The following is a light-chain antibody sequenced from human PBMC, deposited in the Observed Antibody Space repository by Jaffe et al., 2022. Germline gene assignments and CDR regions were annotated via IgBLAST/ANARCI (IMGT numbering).Light chain of an antibody. V-gene: IGLV1-47*01. CDR2: RSD. CDR3: ATWDDSLSGYV. CDR1: SSNIGSNY. Sequence: QSVLTQPPSVSGTPGQRVTVSCSGSSSNIGSNYVYWYQQLPGTSPKLLIYRSDQRPSGVPDRFSGSKSGTSASLAISGLRSEDEADYYCATWDDSLSGYVFGTGTKVTVL. J-gene: IGLJ1*01.